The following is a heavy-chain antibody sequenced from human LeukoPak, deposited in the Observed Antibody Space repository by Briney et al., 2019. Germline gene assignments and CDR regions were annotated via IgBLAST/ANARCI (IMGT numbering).Heavy chain of an antibody. CDR2: INLNSGGT. CDR3: ARANDYDFWTAYTY. J-gene: IGHJ4*02. D-gene: IGHD3-3*01. Sequence: GASVKVSCKASGYTFTGYYMHWVRQAPGQGLEWRGWINLNSGGTNYAQKFQDRVTMTRDTSISTAYMELSRLRSDDTAVYYCARANDYDFWTAYTYWGQGTLVTVSS. CDR1: GYTFTGYY. V-gene: IGHV1-2*02.